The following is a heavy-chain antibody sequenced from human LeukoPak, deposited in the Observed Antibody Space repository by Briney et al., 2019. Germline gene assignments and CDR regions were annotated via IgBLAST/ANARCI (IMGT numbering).Heavy chain of an antibody. J-gene: IGHJ4*02. D-gene: IGHD2-2*01. V-gene: IGHV1-46*01. CDR2: INPSDGST. Sequence: ASVKVSCKASGYTFTSYGISWVRQAPGQGLEWMGVINPSDGSTNYAQRFQGRVTFTSDTSATVVYMDLSSLRSEDTAEYYCARSVGCSSTSCPIVYWGQGTLVTVSS. CDR3: ARSVGCSSTSCPIVY. CDR1: GYTFTSYG.